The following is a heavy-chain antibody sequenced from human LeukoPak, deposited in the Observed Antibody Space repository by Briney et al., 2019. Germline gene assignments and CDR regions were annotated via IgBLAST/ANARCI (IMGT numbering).Heavy chain of an antibody. V-gene: IGHV4-34*01. CDR2: VNHSGST. D-gene: IGHD2-2*01. CDR3: ARTRVVPAAYYYYYTDV. CDR1: GASFSDYY. Sequence: SETLSLTCAVYGASFSDYYWSWIRQPPGKGLEWIGEVNHSGSTTYNPSLKSRVTISVDTSKNQFSLKVSSVTAADTAVYYCARTRVVPAAYYYYYTDVWGKGTTVTVSS. J-gene: IGHJ6*03.